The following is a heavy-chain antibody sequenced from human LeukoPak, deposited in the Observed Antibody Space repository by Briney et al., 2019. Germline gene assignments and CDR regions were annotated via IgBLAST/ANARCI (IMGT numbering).Heavy chain of an antibody. CDR2: IYPGDSDT. J-gene: IGHJ4*02. D-gene: IGHD4-11*01. CDR3: ARLYRDDYSNDLDY. CDR1: GYNFINYW. V-gene: IGHV5-51*01. Sequence: GESLKISCKGSGYNFINYWIGWVRQMPGKGLEWMGIIYPGDSDTRYSPSFQGQVTISADKSITTAYLQWSSLKASDTAMYYCARLYRDDYSNDLDYWGQGTLVTVSS.